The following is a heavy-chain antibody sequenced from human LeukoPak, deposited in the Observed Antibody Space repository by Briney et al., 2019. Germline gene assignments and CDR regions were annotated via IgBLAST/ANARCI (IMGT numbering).Heavy chain of an antibody. Sequence: ASVKVSCKASGYTFTSFYMHWVRQAPGQGLEWMGWINPNSGGTNYAQKFQGRVTMTRDTSISTAYMELSRLRSDDTAVYYCARDPWGIYYFDYWGQGTLVTVSS. J-gene: IGHJ4*02. V-gene: IGHV1-2*02. CDR1: GYTFTSFY. CDR3: ARDPWGIYYFDY. D-gene: IGHD7-27*01. CDR2: INPNSGGT.